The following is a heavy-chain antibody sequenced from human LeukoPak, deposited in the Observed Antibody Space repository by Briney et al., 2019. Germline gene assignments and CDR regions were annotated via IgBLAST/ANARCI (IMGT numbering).Heavy chain of an antibody. Sequence: LRLSCAASGFTFSSYSMNWVRQPPGKGLEWIGYIYYSGSTYYNPSLKSRVTISVDTSKNQFSLKLSSVTAADTAVYYCARGPRDSGWLWGQGTLVTVSS. V-gene: IGHV4-30-4*08. CDR1: GFTFSSYS. CDR3: ARGPRDSGWL. D-gene: IGHD6-19*01. J-gene: IGHJ4*02. CDR2: IYYSGST.